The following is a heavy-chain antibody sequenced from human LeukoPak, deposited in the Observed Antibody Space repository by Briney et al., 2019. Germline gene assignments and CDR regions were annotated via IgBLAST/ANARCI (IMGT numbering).Heavy chain of an antibody. CDR3: ARHMEGSLFYYGMEV. V-gene: IGHV4-39*01. D-gene: IGHD2-15*01. J-gene: IGHJ6*02. Sequence: SETLSLTCTVSGGSISSSSYSWVWIRQPPGKGLQWIGNIFYNGSTYYNPSLKSRVTISADSSKYQFSLKLSSVTAADTAGYYCARHMEGSLFYYGMEVWGQGTPVTVSS. CDR1: GGSISSSSYS. CDR2: IFYNGST.